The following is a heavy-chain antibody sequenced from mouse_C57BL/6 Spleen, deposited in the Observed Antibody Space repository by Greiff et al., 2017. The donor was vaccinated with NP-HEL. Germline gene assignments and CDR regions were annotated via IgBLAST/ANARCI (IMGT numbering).Heavy chain of an antibody. D-gene: IGHD1-1*01. CDR1: GYTFTSYW. J-gene: IGHJ3*01. V-gene: IGHV1-74*01. Sequence: QVHVKQPGAELVKPGASVKVSCKASGYTFTSYWMHWVKQRPGQGLEWIGRIHPSDSDTNYNQKFKGKATLTVDKSSSTAYMQLSSLTSEDSAVYYCAIYYGSSWGFAYWGQGTLVTVSA. CDR3: AIYYGSSWGFAY. CDR2: IHPSDSDT.